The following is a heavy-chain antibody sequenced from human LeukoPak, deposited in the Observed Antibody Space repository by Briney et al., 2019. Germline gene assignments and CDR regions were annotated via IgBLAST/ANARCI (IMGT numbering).Heavy chain of an antibody. CDR3: ALGMATILKDFDY. CDR1: GGTFSSYA. Sequence: SVKVSCKASGGTFSSYAISWVRQAPGQGLEWMGGIIPIFGTANYAQKFQGRVTITADKSTSTAYMELSSLRSEDTAVYYCALGMATILKDFDYWGQGTLVTVSS. J-gene: IGHJ4*02. CDR2: IIPIFGTA. V-gene: IGHV1-69*06. D-gene: IGHD5-24*01.